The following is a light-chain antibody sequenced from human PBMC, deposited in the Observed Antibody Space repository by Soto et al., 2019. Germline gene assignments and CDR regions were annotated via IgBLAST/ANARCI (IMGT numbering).Light chain of an antibody. V-gene: IGLV2-14*01. CDR2: EVS. Sequence: QSALTQPASVSGSPGQSITVSCTGTSSDVGGYNYVSWYQHHPGKAPKLMIFEVSNRPSGVSDRFSGSKSGNTASLTISGLQAEDEVDYYCSSYTSTSSPVLFGGGTKLTVL. CDR1: SSDVGGYNY. J-gene: IGLJ2*01. CDR3: SSYTSTSSPVL.